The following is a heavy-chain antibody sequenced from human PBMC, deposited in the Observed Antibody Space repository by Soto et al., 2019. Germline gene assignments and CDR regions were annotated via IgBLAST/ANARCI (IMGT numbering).Heavy chain of an antibody. D-gene: IGHD6-19*01. CDR3: ARDRLAVAVLDS. CDR2: IISDGSGT. J-gene: IGHJ4*02. V-gene: IGHV3-74*01. Sequence: EVQLVESGGGFVQPGGSLRLSCAASGFTFSSYWMHWVRQVPGKGLMWVSRIISDGSGTSYADSVKGRFTISRDNPRNKLYLQMNSLRAEDTAVYYCARDRLAVAVLDSWGQGTLGTVSS. CDR1: GFTFSSYW.